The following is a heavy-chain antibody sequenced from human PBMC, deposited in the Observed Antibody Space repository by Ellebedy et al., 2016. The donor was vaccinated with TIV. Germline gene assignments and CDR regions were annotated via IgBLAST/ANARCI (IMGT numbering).Heavy chain of an antibody. J-gene: IGHJ4*02. D-gene: IGHD3-22*01. CDR2: ISAYDGNT. V-gene: IGHV1-18*01. Sequence: AASVKVSCKASGYTFTSYGISWVRQAPGQGLEWMGWISAYDGNTNYAQKLQGRVTMTTDTSTSTAYMELRSLRSHDTAVYYCARVDTMIVVVIDYWGQGTLVTVSS. CDR1: GYTFTSYG. CDR3: ARVDTMIVVVIDY.